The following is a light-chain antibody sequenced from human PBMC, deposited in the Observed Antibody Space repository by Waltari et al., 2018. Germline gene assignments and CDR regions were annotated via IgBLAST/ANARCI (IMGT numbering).Light chain of an antibody. Sequence: IVMTQSPLSLPVTPGEPASMSCRSTQSLLQSNGFNYLDWYLQKPGQSPQLLIYLGSDRASGVPDRFSGSGSGTDFTLKISRVEAGDFGVYYCMQALQTPYTFGQGTKLEIK. CDR1: QSLLQSNGFNY. CDR2: LGS. J-gene: IGKJ2*01. CDR3: MQALQTPYT. V-gene: IGKV2-28*01.